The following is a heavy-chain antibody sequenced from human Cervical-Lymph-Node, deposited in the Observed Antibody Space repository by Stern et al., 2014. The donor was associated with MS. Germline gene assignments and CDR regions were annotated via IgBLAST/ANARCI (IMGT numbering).Heavy chain of an antibody. V-gene: IGHV3-33*01. CDR1: GFTFSSYG. Sequence: VQLVQSGGGVVQPGRSLRLSCAASGFTFSSYGMHWVRQAPGQGLEWVAVIWPDGNNQYYADSVVGRFTLSRYNSKNTLYLQMNSLRAEDPAVFYCAREISGGDGGQGTLVTVSS. CDR3: AREISGGD. D-gene: IGHD6-19*01. CDR2: IWPDGNNQ. J-gene: IGHJ4*02.